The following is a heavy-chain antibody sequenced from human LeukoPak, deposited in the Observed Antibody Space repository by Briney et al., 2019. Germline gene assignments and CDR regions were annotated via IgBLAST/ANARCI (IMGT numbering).Heavy chain of an antibody. D-gene: IGHD1-26*01. Sequence: GGSLRLSCAASGFTVSSNYMSWVRQAPGKGLEWVSVIYSGGSTYYADSVKGRFTISRDNSKNTLYLQMNSLRAEDTAVYYCARGPESPHSGSYYGEDYWGQGTLVPVSS. CDR2: IYSGGST. V-gene: IGHV3-66*02. J-gene: IGHJ4*02. CDR3: ARGPESPHSGSYYGEDY. CDR1: GFTVSSNY.